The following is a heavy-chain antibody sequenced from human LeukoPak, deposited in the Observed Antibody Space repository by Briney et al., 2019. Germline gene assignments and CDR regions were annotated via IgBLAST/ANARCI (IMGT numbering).Heavy chain of an antibody. CDR1: GFTFTSYE. Sequence: GGSLRLSCAASGFTFTSYEVNWVRQAPGKGLEWVSAISGSGGSTYYADSVKGRFTISRDNSKNTLYLQMNSLRAEDTAVYYCAVQRTLWQQVLDHWGQGTLVTVSS. CDR3: AVQRTLWQQVLDH. D-gene: IGHD6-13*01. J-gene: IGHJ4*02. V-gene: IGHV3-23*01. CDR2: ISGSGGST.